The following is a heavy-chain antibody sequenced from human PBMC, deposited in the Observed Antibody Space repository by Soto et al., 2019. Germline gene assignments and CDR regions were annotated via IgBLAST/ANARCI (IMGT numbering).Heavy chain of an antibody. CDR1: VFTFSLFE. D-gene: IGHD3-10*01. CDR2: ISSSGSTA. J-gene: IGHJ4*02. V-gene: IGHV3-48*03. Sequence: RGSLRLSCASSVFTFSLFELHWVRQAPGKGLDWISYISSSGSTAYYASSVEGRFTISIDNANNSVYLQMDSLRAEDAALYYCTRAAWFPYLSFYWGQGAMVTVSS. CDR3: TRAAWFPYLSFY.